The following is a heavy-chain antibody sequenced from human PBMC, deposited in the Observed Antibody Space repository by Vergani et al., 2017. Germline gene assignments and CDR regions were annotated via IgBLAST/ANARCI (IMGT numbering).Heavy chain of an antibody. CDR2: VVPLFNRP. CDR3: ATPRLRFSYYYYYGMDF. J-gene: IGHJ6*02. D-gene: IGHD5-12*01. V-gene: IGHV1-69*06. Sequence: QVQLVQSGAEVKKPGSSVKVSCKASGGTVSNYAISWVRQAPGQGLEWMGEVVPLFNRPNYAQRFQGRVTMTEDTSTDTAYMELSSLRSEDTAVYYCATPRLRFSYYYYYGMDFWGQGTMVTVSS. CDR1: GGTVSNYA.